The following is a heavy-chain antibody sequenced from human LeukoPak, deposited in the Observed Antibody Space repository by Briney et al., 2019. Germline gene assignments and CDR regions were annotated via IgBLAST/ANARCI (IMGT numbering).Heavy chain of an antibody. CDR3: ARVGCSGGSCYDLSNNWLDP. CDR2: IYYSGST. D-gene: IGHD2-15*01. J-gene: IGHJ5*02. Sequence: SETLSLTCTVSGGSISSYYWSWIRQPPGKGLEWIGYIYYSGSTNYNPSLKSRVTISVDTSKNQFSLKLSSVTAADTAVYYCARVGCSGGSCYDLSNNWLDPWGQGTLVTVSS. CDR1: GGSISSYY. V-gene: IGHV4-59*01.